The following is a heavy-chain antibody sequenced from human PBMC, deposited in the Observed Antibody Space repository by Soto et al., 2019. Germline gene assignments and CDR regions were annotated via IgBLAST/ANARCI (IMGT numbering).Heavy chain of an antibody. Sequence: GGSLRLSCAASGFTFISYGMHWVLQAPCKGLEWVAVIWYDGSNKYYADSVKGRFTISRDNSKNTLYLQMNSLRAEDTAVYYCARDHLGRSGPLGSFDYWGQGTLVTVSS. D-gene: IGHD6-19*01. J-gene: IGHJ4*01. CDR1: GFTFISYG. CDR2: IWYDGSNK. V-gene: IGHV3-33*01. CDR3: ARDHLGRSGPLGSFDY.